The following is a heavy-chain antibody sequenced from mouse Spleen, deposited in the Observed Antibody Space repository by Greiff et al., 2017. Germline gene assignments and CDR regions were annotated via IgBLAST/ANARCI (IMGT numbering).Heavy chain of an antibody. V-gene: IGHV1-83*01. J-gene: IGHJ4*01. Sequence: VQLKQSGPELVKPGASVKMSCKASGYTFTDYYMHWVKQKPGKGLEWIGEIYPGSGNTYYNEKFKGKATLTADTSSSTAYMQLSSLTSEDSAVYFCARYDYDYAMDYWGQGTSVTVSS. D-gene: IGHD1-1*01. CDR1: YTFTDYYM. CDR3: RYDYDYAMDY. CDR2: YPGSGNTY.